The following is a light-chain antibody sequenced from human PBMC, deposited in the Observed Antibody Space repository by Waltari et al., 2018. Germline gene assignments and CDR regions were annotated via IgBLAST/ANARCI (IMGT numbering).Light chain of an antibody. V-gene: IGKV3-15*01. CDR1: QSVGSS. Sequence: EIVMTQSPAILSVSPGEGATLSCRASQSVGSSLAWYQQEPGQAPRLLIFGASTRATGIAARFSGSGSGTEFTLSITSLQSEDSALYFCQHYNKLPLTFGGGTKVEIK. J-gene: IGKJ4*01. CDR2: GAS. CDR3: QHYNKLPLT.